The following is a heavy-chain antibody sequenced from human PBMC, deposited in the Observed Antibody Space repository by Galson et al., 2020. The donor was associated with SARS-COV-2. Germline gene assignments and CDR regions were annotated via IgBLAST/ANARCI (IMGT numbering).Heavy chain of an antibody. CDR2: INPDGGST. V-gene: IGHV1-46*01. Sequence: ASVKVSCKASGYIFTTYYLHWVRQAPGQGLEWMGFINPDGGSTSYAQKFQGRITMTSDTSTSTVYMDLSSLRSGDTAVYYCARNYGSGLDYWGQGTLVAVSS. CDR1: GYIFTTYY. CDR3: ARNYGSGLDY. J-gene: IGHJ4*02. D-gene: IGHD3-10*01.